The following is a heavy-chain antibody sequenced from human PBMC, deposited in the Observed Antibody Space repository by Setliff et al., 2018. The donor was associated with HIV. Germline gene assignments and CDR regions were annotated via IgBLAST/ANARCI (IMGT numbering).Heavy chain of an antibody. J-gene: IGHJ5*02. V-gene: IGHV3-9*01. CDR2: ISWNSGSI. D-gene: IGHD3-3*01. Sequence: GGSLRLSCAASGFTFDDYAMHWVRQAPGKGLEWVSGISWNSGSIGYADSVKGRFTISRDNAKNSLYLQMNSLRAEDTAVYYCARAQARVTNAVYGVVSNRFDPWGRGSQVTVSS. CDR1: GFTFDDYA. CDR3: ARAQARVTNAVYGVVSNRFDP.